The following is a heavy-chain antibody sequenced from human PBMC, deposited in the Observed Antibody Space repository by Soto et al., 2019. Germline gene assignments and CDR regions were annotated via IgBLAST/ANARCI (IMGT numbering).Heavy chain of an antibody. D-gene: IGHD5-18*01. CDR3: ARVIQLWLYDYYGMDV. J-gene: IGHJ6*02. V-gene: IGHV1-69*01. CDR1: GGTFSSYA. CDR2: IIPIFGTA. Sequence: QVQLVQSGAEVKKPGSSVKVSCKASGGTFSSYAISWVRQAPGQGLEWMGGIIPIFGTANYAQKFQGRGTSTADESTSTAYMELSSLRSEDTAVYYCARVIQLWLYDYYGMDVWGQGTTVTVSS.